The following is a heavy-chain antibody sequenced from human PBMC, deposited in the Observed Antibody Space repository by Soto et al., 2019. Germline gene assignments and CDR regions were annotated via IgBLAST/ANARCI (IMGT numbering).Heavy chain of an antibody. J-gene: IGHJ5*02. CDR2: IYTSGST. D-gene: IGHD1-7*01. Sequence: SETLSLTCTVSGGSISSYYWSWIRQPAGKGLEWIGRIYTSGSTNCNPSLKSRVTVSVDTSKNQFPLKLSSVTAADTAVYYCEGEVRGWNYGGDCFEPWVQGTRGTVSS. CDR3: EGEVRGWNYGGDCFEP. V-gene: IGHV4-4*07. CDR1: GGSISSYY.